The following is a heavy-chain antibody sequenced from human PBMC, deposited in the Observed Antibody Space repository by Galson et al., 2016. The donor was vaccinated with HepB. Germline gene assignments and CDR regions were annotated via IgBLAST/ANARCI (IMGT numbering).Heavy chain of an antibody. CDR2: LKSDGTST. CDR1: GFTFSSHW. J-gene: IGHJ4*01. Sequence: SLRLSCAASGFTFSSHWMHWVRQAPGKGLVCVSRLKSDGTSTYYADSVKGRFTISRDNAKNTLYLQMNSLRAEDTAVYYCRIGAAGIDYWGQEPWSPSPQ. CDR3: RIGAAGIDY. D-gene: IGHD6-13*01. V-gene: IGHV3-74*01.